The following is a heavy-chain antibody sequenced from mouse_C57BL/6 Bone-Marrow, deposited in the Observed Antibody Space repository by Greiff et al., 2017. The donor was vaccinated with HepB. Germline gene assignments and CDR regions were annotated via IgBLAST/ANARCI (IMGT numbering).Heavy chain of an antibody. CDR3: ARLLTGRGY. V-gene: IGHV5-17*01. D-gene: IGHD4-1*01. J-gene: IGHJ2*01. CDR1: GFTFSDYG. CDR2: ISSGSSTI. Sequence: DVKLQESGGGLVKPGGSLKLSCAASGFTFSDYGMHWVRQAPEKGLEWVAYISSGSSTIYYADTVKGRFTISRDNAKNTLFLQMTSLRSEDTAMYYCARLLTGRGYWGQGTTLTVSS.